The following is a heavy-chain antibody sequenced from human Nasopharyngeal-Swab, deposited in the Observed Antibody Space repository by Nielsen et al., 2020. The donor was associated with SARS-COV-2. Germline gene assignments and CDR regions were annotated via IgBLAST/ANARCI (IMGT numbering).Heavy chain of an antibody. CDR3: AKYSGWFTPYYYGMDV. J-gene: IGHJ6*02. CDR2: ISGSGGST. Sequence: GESLKISCAASGFTFSSYAMSWVRQAPGKGLEWVSAISGSGGSTYYADSVKGRFTISRDNSKNTLYLQMNSLRAEDTAVYYCAKYSGWFTPYYYGMDVWGHGTTVTVSS. CDR1: GFTFSSYA. V-gene: IGHV3-23*01. D-gene: IGHD6-19*01.